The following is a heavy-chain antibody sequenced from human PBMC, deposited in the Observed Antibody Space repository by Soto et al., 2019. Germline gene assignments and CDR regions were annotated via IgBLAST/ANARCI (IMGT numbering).Heavy chain of an antibody. CDR2: ISGSGGST. Sequence: EVQLLESGGGVVQPGGSLRLSSAASGFTFSSYAMSWVRQAPGKGLEWVSTISGSGGSTYYADSVKGRFTISRDNSKNTLYLQMNSLRAEDTAVYYCAKGSSGWYERFDYWGQGTLVTVSS. D-gene: IGHD6-19*01. V-gene: IGHV3-23*01. CDR1: GFTFSSYA. CDR3: AKGSSGWYERFDY. J-gene: IGHJ4*02.